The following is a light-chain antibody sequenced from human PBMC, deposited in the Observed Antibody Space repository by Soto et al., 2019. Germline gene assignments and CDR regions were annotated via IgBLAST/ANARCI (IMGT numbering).Light chain of an antibody. V-gene: IGKV3-11*01. CDR1: QSVSSY. J-gene: IGKJ4*01. Sequence: EIVLTQSPATLSLSPGERATLSCRASQSVSSYLAWYQQKLGQAPRLLIYDASNRATGVPPRFSGSGSGIDFTLTISNLEPEDFAVYYCQQRSRTFGGGTRVEIK. CDR3: QQRSRT. CDR2: DAS.